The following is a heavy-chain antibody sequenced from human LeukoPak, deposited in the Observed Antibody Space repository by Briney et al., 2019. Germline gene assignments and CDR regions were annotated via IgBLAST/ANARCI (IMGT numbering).Heavy chain of an antibody. Sequence: RPSETLSLTCTVSGGSISSGGYYWSWIRQHPGKGLEWIGYIYYSGSTYYNPSLKSRVTISVDASKNQFSLKLSSVTAADAAVYYCARDMAVAGPGYSDLWGRGTLVTVSS. CDR1: GGSISSGGYY. CDR3: ARDMAVAGPGYSDL. V-gene: IGHV4-31*03. J-gene: IGHJ2*01. CDR2: IYYSGST. D-gene: IGHD6-19*01.